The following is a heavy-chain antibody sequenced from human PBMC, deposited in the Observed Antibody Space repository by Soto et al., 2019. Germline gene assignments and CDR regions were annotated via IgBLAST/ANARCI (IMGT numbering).Heavy chain of an antibody. CDR1: GFTFDDYA. CDR3: AKGYYSSSWLDYFDY. D-gene: IGHD6-13*01. CDR2: ISWNSGSI. Sequence: EVQLVESGGGLVQPGRSLRLSCAASGFTFDDYAMHWVRQAPGKGLEWVSGISWNSGSIGYADSVKGRFTISRDNAKNYLYLQMISLRAEVTALYYCAKGYYSSSWLDYFDYWGQGTLVTVSS. J-gene: IGHJ4*02. V-gene: IGHV3-9*01.